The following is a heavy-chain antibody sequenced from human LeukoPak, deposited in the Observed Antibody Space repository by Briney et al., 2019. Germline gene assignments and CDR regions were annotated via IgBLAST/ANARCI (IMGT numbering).Heavy chain of an antibody. CDR2: IYLGESDN. J-gene: IGHJ3*02. D-gene: IGHD1-1*01. V-gene: IGHV5-51*01. CDR1: GYRFTSYW. Sequence: GESLKISCNCSGYRFTSYWIAWVRQMPGKGLDWMGIIYLGESDNRYSPSFQGQVTISADRSISTAYLQWSSLKASDTAMYYCARPDNLPNAFDIWGQGKMVTVSS. CDR3: ARPDNLPNAFDI.